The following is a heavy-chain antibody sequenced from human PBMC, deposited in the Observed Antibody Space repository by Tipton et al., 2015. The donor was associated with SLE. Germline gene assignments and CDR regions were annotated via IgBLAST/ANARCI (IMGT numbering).Heavy chain of an antibody. V-gene: IGHV4-34*01. CDR3: ARGGLIYGSYSYMDV. D-gene: IGHD3/OR15-3a*01. CDR2: INHSGST. Sequence: TLSLTCAVYGGSFSDYYWSWIRQPPGKGLEWIGEINHSGSTNYNPSLKSRVTISVDTSKNQFSLKLSSVTAADTAVYYCARGGLIYGSYSYMDVGGKGTTVTFSS. J-gene: IGHJ6*03. CDR1: GGSFSDYY.